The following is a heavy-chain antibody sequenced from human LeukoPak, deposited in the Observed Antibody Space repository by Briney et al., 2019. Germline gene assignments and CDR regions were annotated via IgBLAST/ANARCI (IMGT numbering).Heavy chain of an antibody. CDR2: IYVGGSP. CDR1: GGSITIGSYY. J-gene: IGHJ4*02. V-gene: IGHV4-61*02. CDR3: AREFRGGGDSGIFDY. D-gene: IGHD4-23*01. Sequence: SETLSLTCTVSGGSITIGSYYWSWIRQPAGKGLEWIGRIYVGGSPNYNPSHYSPALKSQVSISVDTSKSQFSLELTSVTAADTAVYYCAREFRGGGDSGIFDYWGQGTLVTVSS.